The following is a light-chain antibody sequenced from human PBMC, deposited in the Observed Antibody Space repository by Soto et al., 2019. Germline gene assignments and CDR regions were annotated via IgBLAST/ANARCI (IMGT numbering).Light chain of an antibody. CDR3: QHSYGTPRT. J-gene: IGKJ1*01. CDR1: QSISSY. CDR2: TAS. V-gene: IGKV1-39*01. Sequence: DIQMTQSPSSLSASVGDRVTITCRASQSISSYLNWYHQKAGKAPKVLIHTASSLQSGVPSWFSGSGSGTDFTLTITSLQHEDSATYYCQHSYGTPRTFGQGTKVDIK.